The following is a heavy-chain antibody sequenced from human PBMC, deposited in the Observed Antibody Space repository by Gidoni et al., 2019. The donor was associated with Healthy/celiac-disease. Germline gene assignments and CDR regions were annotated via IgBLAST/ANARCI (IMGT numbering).Heavy chain of an antibody. CDR1: GYTFTGYD. D-gene: IGHD3-22*01. Sequence: QVQLVQAGAEVKKPGASVKVSCKASGYTFTGYDMHWVRQAPGQGLEWMGWINPNSGGPNYAQHFQGWVTMTRDTSISTAYMELSRLRSDDTAVYYCARSPIVAQGRDFDYWGQGPLVTVSS. CDR2: INPNSGGP. CDR3: ARSPIVAQGRDFDY. J-gene: IGHJ4*02. V-gene: IGHV1-2*04.